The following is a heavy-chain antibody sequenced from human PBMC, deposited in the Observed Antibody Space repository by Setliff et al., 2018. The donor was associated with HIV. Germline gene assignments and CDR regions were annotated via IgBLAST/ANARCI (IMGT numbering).Heavy chain of an antibody. CDR3: ASARGANSDGYDSFDI. D-gene: IGHD3-22*01. CDR2: ISNNGATI. CDR1: GFIFTNYE. V-gene: IGHV3-48*03. Sequence: LSLSCAASGFIFTNYEMNWVRQAPGKGLEWVSYISNNGATIYSADSVKGRFTISRDNAKNTLDLQMNSLRAEDTALYYCASARGANSDGYDSFDIWGQGTMVTVSS. J-gene: IGHJ3*02.